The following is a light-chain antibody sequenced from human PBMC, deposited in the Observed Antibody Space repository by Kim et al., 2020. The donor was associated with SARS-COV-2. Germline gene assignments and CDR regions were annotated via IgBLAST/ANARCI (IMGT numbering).Light chain of an antibody. Sequence: LGQTVRITCQGDSLRTYYASWYQQKPGQAPVVVIYGKNNRPSGIPDRFSGSSSGNTASLTITGAQAEDEADYYCNSRDSTGNPVVFGGGTKVTVL. J-gene: IGLJ2*01. V-gene: IGLV3-19*01. CDR2: GKN. CDR1: SLRTYY. CDR3: NSRDSTGNPVV.